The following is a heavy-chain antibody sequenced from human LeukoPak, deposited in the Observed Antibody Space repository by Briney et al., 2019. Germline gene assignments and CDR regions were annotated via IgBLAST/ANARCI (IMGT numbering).Heavy chain of an antibody. V-gene: IGHV3-11*01. D-gene: IGHD2-2*01. CDR2: ISSSGDII. Sequence: AGSLRLSCAASGFTFSDYYMSWIRQAPGKGLEWVSYISSSGDIIYYAHSVKGRFTISRDNAKNSLYLQMNSLRVEDTAVYYCARRKCSTNWSPNEFYFDYWGQGTLVTVSS. J-gene: IGHJ4*02. CDR1: GFTFSDYY. CDR3: ARRKCSTNWSPNEFYFDY.